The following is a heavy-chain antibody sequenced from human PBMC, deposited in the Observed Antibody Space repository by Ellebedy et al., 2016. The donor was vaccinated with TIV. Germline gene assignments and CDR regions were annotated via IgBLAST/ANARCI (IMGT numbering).Heavy chain of an antibody. CDR2: IYPGDSDI. CDR1: GYSFSSYW. D-gene: IGHD3-22*01. V-gene: IGHV5-51*01. Sequence: PGGSLRLSCEGLGYSFSSYWIGWVRQMPGKGLEWMGNIYPGDSDIRYSPSFQGQVTISADKSISTAYLQWSSLKASDTAMYYCARRYYDASGYSDWGQGTLVTVSS. J-gene: IGHJ4*02. CDR3: ARRYYDASGYSD.